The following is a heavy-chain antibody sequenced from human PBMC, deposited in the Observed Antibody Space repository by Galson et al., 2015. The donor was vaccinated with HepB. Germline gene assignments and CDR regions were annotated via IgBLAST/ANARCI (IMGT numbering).Heavy chain of an antibody. CDR2: IYYSGST. CDR3: ARVDAAAGTLTFDY. CDR1: GGSISSYY. Sequence: SETLSLTCTVSGGSISSYYWSWIRQPPGKGLEWIGYIYYSGSTNYNPSLKSRDTISVDTSKNQFSLKLSSVTAADTAVYYCARVDAAAGTLTFDYWGQGTLVTVSS. V-gene: IGHV4-59*01. J-gene: IGHJ4*02. D-gene: IGHD6-13*01.